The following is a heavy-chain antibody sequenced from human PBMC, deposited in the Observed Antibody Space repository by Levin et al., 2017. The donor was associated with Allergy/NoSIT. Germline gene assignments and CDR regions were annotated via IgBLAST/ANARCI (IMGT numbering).Heavy chain of an antibody. D-gene: IGHD2/OR15-2a*01. Sequence: GESLKISCAASGFTFDDYGMSWVRQAPGKGLEWVSGINWNGGSTGYADSVKGRLTISRDNAKNSLHLQMNSLRAEDTALYHCARHRCTMNIRDGWERWGQGTMVIVSS. CDR3: ARHRCTMNIRDGWER. J-gene: IGHJ3*01. V-gene: IGHV3-20*01. CDR2: INWNGGST. CDR1: GFTFDDYG.